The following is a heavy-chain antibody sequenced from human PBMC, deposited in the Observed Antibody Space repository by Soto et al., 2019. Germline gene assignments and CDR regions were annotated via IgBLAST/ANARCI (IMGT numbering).Heavy chain of an antibody. CDR2: ISSSSSTI. CDR3: ARVRIYGDYDAFDI. J-gene: IGHJ3*02. Sequence: SGGSLRLSCAASGFTFSSYSMNWVRQAPGKGLEWVSYISSSSSTIYYADSVKGRFTISRDNAKNSLYLQMNSLRAEDTAVYNCARVRIYGDYDAFDIWGQGTMVTVSS. D-gene: IGHD4-17*01. CDR1: GFTFSSYS. V-gene: IGHV3-48*01.